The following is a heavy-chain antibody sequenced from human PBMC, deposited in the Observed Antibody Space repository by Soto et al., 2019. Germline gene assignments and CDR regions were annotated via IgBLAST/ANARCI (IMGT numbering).Heavy chain of an antibody. D-gene: IGHD3-16*02. Sequence: QVQLVESGGGVVQPGRSLRLSCAASGFTFSNYALHWVRQAPGKGLEWVAVISYDGSNTYYADSVKGRFTISRDNSKNARYLRMNSLRPEDTAVFYCAREFDYRDSWGSNLLFDSWGQGTLVTVSS. V-gene: IGHV3-30-3*01. CDR3: AREFDYRDSWGSNLLFDS. J-gene: IGHJ4*02. CDR2: ISYDGSNT. CDR1: GFTFSNYA.